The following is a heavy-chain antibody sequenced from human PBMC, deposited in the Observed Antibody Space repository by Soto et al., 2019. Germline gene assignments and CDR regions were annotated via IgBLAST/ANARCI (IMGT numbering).Heavy chain of an antibody. D-gene: IGHD4-17*01. V-gene: IGHV3-23*01. CDR1: GFTFSSYA. CDR3: AKKYVPPGETHAFDF. J-gene: IGHJ3*01. Sequence: PGGSLRLSCAASGFTFSSYALSWVRQAPGRSLEWISAISGGGGTTLYADSVKGRFTISRDNSKNTLYLQMNSLRAEDTAVYYYAKKYVPPGETHAFDFWGQGTMVTVSS. CDR2: ISGGGGTT.